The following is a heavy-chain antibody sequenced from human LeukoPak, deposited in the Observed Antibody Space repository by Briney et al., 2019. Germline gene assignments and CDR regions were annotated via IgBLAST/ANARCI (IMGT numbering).Heavy chain of an antibody. CDR1: GGSVSSYY. Sequence: PSETLSLTCTVSGGSVSSYYWSWIRQPPGKGQEYIGYIYYIGITNYNPSLKSRVTISVDTSKNQFSLELSSVTAADTAIYYCARESFQAFDIWGQGTLVTVSS. CDR3: ARESFQAFDI. J-gene: IGHJ3*02. V-gene: IGHV4-59*02. CDR2: IYYIGIT. D-gene: IGHD1-26*01.